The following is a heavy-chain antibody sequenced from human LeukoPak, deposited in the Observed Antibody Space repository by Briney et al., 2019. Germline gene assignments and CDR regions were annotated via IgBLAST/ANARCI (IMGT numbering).Heavy chain of an antibody. D-gene: IGHD2-15*01. CDR1: GYTFTSYD. Sequence: ASVTVSCKASGYTFTSYDINWVRQAPGQGLEWMGWMNPNSGNTAYAQKFQGRVTMTRNTSISTAYMELSSLRSEDTAVYYCARGPPGDCSGGSCYRVWFDPWGQGTLVTVSS. V-gene: IGHV1-8*01. J-gene: IGHJ5*02. CDR3: ARGPPGDCSGGSCYRVWFDP. CDR2: MNPNSGNT.